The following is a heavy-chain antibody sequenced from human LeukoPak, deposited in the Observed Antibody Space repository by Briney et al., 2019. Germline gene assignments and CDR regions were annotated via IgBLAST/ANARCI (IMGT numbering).Heavy chain of an antibody. CDR1: GFTFSSYA. Sequence: GGSLRLSCAASGFTFSSYAMSWVRQAPGKGLEWVSDISGVSDSTHYADSVKGRFTISRDNSKNTLYLQMNSLRAEDTAVYYCATESKWLPTYWGQGTLVTVSS. CDR3: ATESKWLPTY. J-gene: IGHJ4*02. V-gene: IGHV3-23*01. D-gene: IGHD5-12*01. CDR2: ISGVSDST.